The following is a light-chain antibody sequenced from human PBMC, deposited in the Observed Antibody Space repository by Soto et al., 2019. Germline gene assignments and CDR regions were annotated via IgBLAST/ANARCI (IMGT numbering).Light chain of an antibody. J-gene: IGLJ7*01. CDR3: QSYDSSLSCPV. Sequence: QSVLTQPPSVSGAPGQRVTISCTGSSPNIGAGYDVHWYQQLPGTAPKLLIYGNSNRPSGVPDRFSGSKSGTSASLAITGLQAEDEADYYCQSYDSSLSCPVFGGGTQLTVL. CDR1: SPNIGAGYD. V-gene: IGLV1-40*01. CDR2: GNS.